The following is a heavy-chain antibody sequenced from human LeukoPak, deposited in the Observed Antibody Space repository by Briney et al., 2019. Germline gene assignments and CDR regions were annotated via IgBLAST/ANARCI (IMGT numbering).Heavy chain of an antibody. V-gene: IGHV3-30*18. CDR3: AKDYYDSSGYLDDFDI. CDR1: GFTFSSYG. Sequence: PGGSLRLSCAASGFTFSSYGMHWVRQAPGKGLEWVAVISYDGSNKYYVDSVKGRFTISRDNSKNTLYLQMNTLRAEDTAVYYCAKDYYDSSGYLDDFDIWGQGTMVTVSS. D-gene: IGHD3-22*01. J-gene: IGHJ3*02. CDR2: ISYDGSNK.